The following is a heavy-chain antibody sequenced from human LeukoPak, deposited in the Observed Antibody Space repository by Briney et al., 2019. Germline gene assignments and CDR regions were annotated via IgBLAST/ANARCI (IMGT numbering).Heavy chain of an antibody. V-gene: IGHV3-43*02. J-gene: IGHJ4*02. CDR2: TSGDGITT. Sequence: GGSLRLSCAASGFTFHNYAIHWVRQAPGKGLEWVSLTSGDGITTYFADSAKGRFTISRDNSKSSLFLQMNSLRTEDTALYYCARDHVYGGADYWGQGTLVTVSS. CDR1: GFTFHNYA. D-gene: IGHD5/OR15-5a*01. CDR3: ARDHVYGGADY.